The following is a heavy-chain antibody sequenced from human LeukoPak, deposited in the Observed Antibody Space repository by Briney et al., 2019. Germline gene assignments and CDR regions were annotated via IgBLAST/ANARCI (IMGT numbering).Heavy chain of an antibody. CDR3: ARLKTDGSWPYYYYYYGMDV. D-gene: IGHD6-13*01. Sequence: ASVKVSCKASGYTFTSYDINWVRQATGQGLEWMGWMNPNSGNTGYAQKFQGRVTMTRNTSISTAYMELSSLRSEDTAVYYCARLKTDGSWPYYYYYYGMDVWGQGTTVTVSS. CDR2: MNPNSGNT. J-gene: IGHJ6*02. V-gene: IGHV1-8*01. CDR1: GYTFTSYD.